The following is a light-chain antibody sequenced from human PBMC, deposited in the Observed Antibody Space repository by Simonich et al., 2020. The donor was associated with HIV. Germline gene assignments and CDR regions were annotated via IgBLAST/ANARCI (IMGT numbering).Light chain of an antibody. CDR2: DVT. Sequence: QSALTQPASVSGSPGQSITISCSGTSSDIGGYNSISCYQPHPGKATKLMIYDVTKRPSGVSMRFSGSKSGNTASLTIPGLQAEDEADYYCSSYTSSSTWVLGGGTKLTVL. J-gene: IGLJ3*02. CDR3: SSYTSSSTWV. V-gene: IGLV2-14*03. CDR1: SSDIGGYNS.